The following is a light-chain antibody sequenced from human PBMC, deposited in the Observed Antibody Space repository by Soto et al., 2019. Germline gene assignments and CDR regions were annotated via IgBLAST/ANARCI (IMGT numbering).Light chain of an antibody. CDR3: CSYADTNTPVV. CDR1: SSDVGNYDL. CDR2: EGT. V-gene: IGLV2-23*01. Sequence: QSVLTQPASVSGSPGQSITISCTGTSSDVGNYDLVSWYQQHPGKAPKLIIYEGTKRPSGVSNRFSGSKSGNTASLTISGLQAEDEADYYCCSYADTNTPVVLGGGTKLTVL. J-gene: IGLJ2*01.